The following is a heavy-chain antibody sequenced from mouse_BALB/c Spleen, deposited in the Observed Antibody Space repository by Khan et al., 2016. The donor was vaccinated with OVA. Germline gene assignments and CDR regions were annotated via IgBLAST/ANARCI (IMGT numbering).Heavy chain of an antibody. CDR1: GYPITSDYA. J-gene: IGHJ4*01. CDR2: ISSSGST. D-gene: IGHD2-3*01. Sequence: EVKLEVSGPGLVKPSQFLSLTCTVTGYPITSDYAWNWIRQFPGNKLEWMGYISSSGSTNYNPALKSRISITRDTSKNQFFLQLNSVTTEDTATYYCARDGSRYNYAMDYWGQGTSVTVSS. CDR3: ARDGSRYNYAMDY. V-gene: IGHV3-2*02.